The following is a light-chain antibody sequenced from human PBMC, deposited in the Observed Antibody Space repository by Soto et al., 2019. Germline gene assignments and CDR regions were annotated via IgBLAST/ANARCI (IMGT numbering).Light chain of an antibody. V-gene: IGKV1-5*03. J-gene: IGKJ1*01. CDR2: KAS. Sequence: DIQMTQSPTTLSASVGDRVTITCRASQSIGSWLAWYQQKPGKAPKLLTYKASTLESGVPSRFSGSGSGTEFILTISSLQPDDFASYYCQQYGSYSPWTFGQGTKVEIK. CDR1: QSIGSW. CDR3: QQYGSYSPWT.